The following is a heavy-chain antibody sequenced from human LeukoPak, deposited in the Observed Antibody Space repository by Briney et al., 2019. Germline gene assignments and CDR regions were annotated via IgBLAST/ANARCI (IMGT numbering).Heavy chain of an antibody. D-gene: IGHD1-1*01. J-gene: IGHJ4*02. CDR2: ISSSSSII. Sequence: PGGSLRLSCAASGFSFSSYSMNWVRQAPGKGLEWVSYISSSSSIITYADSVKGRFTISRDNAKNSLYLQMNSLRVEDTAVYYCVRDLNWAFDYWGQGTMVTVSS. CDR1: GFSFSSYS. V-gene: IGHV3-48*04. CDR3: VRDLNWAFDY.